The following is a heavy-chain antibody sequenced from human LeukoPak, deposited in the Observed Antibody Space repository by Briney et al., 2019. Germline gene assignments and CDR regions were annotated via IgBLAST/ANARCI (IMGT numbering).Heavy chain of an antibody. CDR2: IRYGGSNK. CDR1: GFTFSSYG. Sequence: PGGSLRLSCAASGFTFSSYGMHWVRQAPGKGLEWVAFIRYGGSNKYYADSVKGRFTISRDNSKNTLYLQMNSLRAEDTAVYYCAKDFLAVAGTTLDYWGQGTLVTVSS. CDR3: AKDFLAVAGTTLDY. V-gene: IGHV3-30*02. J-gene: IGHJ4*02. D-gene: IGHD6-19*01.